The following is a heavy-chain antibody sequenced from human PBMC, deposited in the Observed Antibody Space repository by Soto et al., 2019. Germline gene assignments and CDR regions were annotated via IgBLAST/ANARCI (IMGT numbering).Heavy chain of an antibody. J-gene: IGHJ4*02. CDR1: GFTFSNYA. CDR2: ITGSGDHT. Sequence: LRLSCAASGFTFSNYAMSWVRQAPGKGLEWVSGITGSGDHTYYADSVKGRFTISRDNSKNTLFLQMNSLGAEDTAVYYCAKGYYDILTGLDFSGQGTLVTVSS. CDR3: AKGYYDILTGLDF. D-gene: IGHD3-9*01. V-gene: IGHV3-23*01.